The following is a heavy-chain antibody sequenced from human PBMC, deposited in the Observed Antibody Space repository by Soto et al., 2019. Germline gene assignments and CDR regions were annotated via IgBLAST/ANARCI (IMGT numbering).Heavy chain of an antibody. Sequence: SETLSLTCTVSGASITQYYWSWIRQPPGKGLEWIGFIHYSGSTNYNPSLKGRVTMSVDTSKNQFSLKLTSVNTADTAIYYCTRGGDPYKTGHWGQGTLVTVSS. CDR3: TRGGDPYKTGH. D-gene: IGHD2-21*01. J-gene: IGHJ4*02. V-gene: IGHV4-59*01. CDR2: IHYSGST. CDR1: GASITQYY.